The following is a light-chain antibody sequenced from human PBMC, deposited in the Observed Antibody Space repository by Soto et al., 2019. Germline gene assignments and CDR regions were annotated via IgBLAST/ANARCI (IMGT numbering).Light chain of an antibody. V-gene: IGKV3-20*01. CDR2: GAS. J-gene: IGKJ2*01. CDR3: QQYGSSPPGYT. Sequence: EIVLTQSPGTLSLSPGERATLSCRASQSVSSSYLAWYQQKPGQAPRLLIYGASSRATGIPDRFSGSGYGTDFTLTISRLEPEDFAVYYWQQYGSSPPGYTFGQGTKLEIK. CDR1: QSVSSSY.